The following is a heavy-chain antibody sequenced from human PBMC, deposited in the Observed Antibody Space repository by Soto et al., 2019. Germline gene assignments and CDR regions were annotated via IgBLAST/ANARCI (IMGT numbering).Heavy chain of an antibody. CDR2: ISFDGSKT. CDR3: ATWSREHNGFDH. J-gene: IGHJ5*02. V-gene: IGHV3-30*03. CDR1: GFTFGKNG. Sequence: QVHLVESGGGVVHPGTSLTLSCLASGFTFGKNGIHWVRQAPGKGLQWLAIISFDGSKTFYADSVKGRFTISRDNSKSTLYLHMANVNREDTAVYYCATWSREHNGFDHWGQGTLVAVSS. D-gene: IGHD3-10*01.